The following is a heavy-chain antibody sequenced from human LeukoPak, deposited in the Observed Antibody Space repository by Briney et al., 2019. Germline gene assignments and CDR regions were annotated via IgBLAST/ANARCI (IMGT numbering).Heavy chain of an antibody. J-gene: IGHJ5*02. CDR3: ARHYDILTGYSRGRLDP. CDR1: GGSISSYY. Sequence: SETLSLTCTVSGGSISSYYWSWIRQPPGKGLEWIGEINHSGSTNYNPSLKSRVTISVDTSKNQFSLKLSSVTAADTAVYYCARHYDILTGYSRGRLDPWGQGTLVTVSS. D-gene: IGHD3-9*01. V-gene: IGHV4-34*01. CDR2: INHSGST.